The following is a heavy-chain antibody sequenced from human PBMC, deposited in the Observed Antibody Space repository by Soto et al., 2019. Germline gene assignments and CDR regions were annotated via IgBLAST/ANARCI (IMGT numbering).Heavy chain of an antibody. D-gene: IGHD1-26*01. V-gene: IGHV3-73*01. CDR1: GFTFSGYA. CDR3: SRFYSKNDY. CDR2: MRSKANSYAT. J-gene: IGHJ4*02. Sequence: EVQLVESGGGLVQPGGSLRLSCAASGFTFSGYAVHWVRQASGKGLEWVGRMRSKANSYATAYAASVKGRFTISRDESKNTAYLQMNSMTTEDTAVYYCSRFYSKNDYWGQGTLVTVSS.